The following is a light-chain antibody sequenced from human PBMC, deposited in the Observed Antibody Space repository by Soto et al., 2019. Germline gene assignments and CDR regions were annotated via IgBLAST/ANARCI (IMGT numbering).Light chain of an antibody. V-gene: IGKV3-15*01. CDR3: QQYNNWPQT. CDR2: GAS. Sequence: EIVMTQSPGTLSVSPGEKATLSSRASQSVNTKLAWYQQKTGQSPRILIYGASTRDTDVPARFSGSGSGTEFTLTISRLQSEDFEEYHCQQYNNWPQTFGQGTKVDIK. CDR1: QSVNTK. J-gene: IGKJ1*01.